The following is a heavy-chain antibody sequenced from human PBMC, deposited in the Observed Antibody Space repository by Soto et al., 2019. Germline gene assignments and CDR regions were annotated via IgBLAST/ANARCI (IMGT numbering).Heavy chain of an antibody. CDR3: ARDSKYCSSTSCYFGSYYYYYYMDV. V-gene: IGHV1-18*01. J-gene: IGHJ6*03. Sequence: ASVEGSWKGSWFTFSRYGISWGGQAPGQGGEGKGWVSAYNGNTNYAQKLQGRVTMTTDTSTSTAYMELRSLRSDDTAVYYCARDSKYCSSTSCYFGSYYYYYYMDVWGKGTTVTVSS. D-gene: IGHD2-2*01. CDR2: VSAYNGNT. CDR1: WFTFSRYG.